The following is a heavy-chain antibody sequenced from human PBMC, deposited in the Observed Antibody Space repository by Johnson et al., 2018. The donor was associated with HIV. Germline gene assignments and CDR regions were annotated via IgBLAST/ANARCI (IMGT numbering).Heavy chain of an antibody. Sequence: VQLVESGGGVVQPGRSLRLSCAASGFTVSSNYMSWVRQAPGKGLEWVSVIYSGGSTYYADSVKGRFTISRDNSKNTLYLQMNSLRAEDTAVYYCAREGIVGATGPGPTLQDAFDIWGQGTMVTVSS. J-gene: IGHJ3*02. CDR2: IYSGGST. D-gene: IGHD1-26*01. CDR3: AREGIVGATGPGPTLQDAFDI. V-gene: IGHV3-66*02. CDR1: GFTVSSNY.